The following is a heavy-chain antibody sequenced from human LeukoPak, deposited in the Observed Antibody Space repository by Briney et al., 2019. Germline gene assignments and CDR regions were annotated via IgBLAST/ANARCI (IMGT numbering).Heavy chain of an antibody. Sequence: ASVKVSCKASGYTFTSYCMHWVRQAPGQGLEWMGWINPNSGGTNYAQEFQGRVTMTGDTSISTAYMELSRLRSDDTAVYYCASSIAVAGTGFDYWGQGTLVTVSS. D-gene: IGHD6-19*01. CDR1: GYTFTSYC. CDR2: INPNSGGT. V-gene: IGHV1-2*02. J-gene: IGHJ4*02. CDR3: ASSIAVAGTGFDY.